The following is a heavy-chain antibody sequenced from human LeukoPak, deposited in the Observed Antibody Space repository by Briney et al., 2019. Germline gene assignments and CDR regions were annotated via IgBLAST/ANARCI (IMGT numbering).Heavy chain of an antibody. Sequence: TSQTLSLTCTVSGDSISSYYWSWIRQSPGKGLEWIGYVYYSGSTNYNPSLKSRVTISVDTAQKQFSLKLSSVTAADTAVYYCARGVPGSIAVRQWDYWGQGTLVTVSS. J-gene: IGHJ4*02. CDR1: GDSISSYY. CDR2: VYYSGST. CDR3: ARGVPGSIAVRQWDY. D-gene: IGHD6-6*01. V-gene: IGHV4-59*01.